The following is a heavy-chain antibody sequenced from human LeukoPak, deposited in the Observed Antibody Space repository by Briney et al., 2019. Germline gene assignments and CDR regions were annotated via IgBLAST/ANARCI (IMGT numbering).Heavy chain of an antibody. J-gene: IGHJ4*02. CDR2: INPSSGGT. CDR1: GYTFTGYY. D-gene: IGHD3-22*01. Sequence: GASVKVSCKASGYTFTGYYMHWVRQAPGQGLEWMGWINPSSGGTNYAQKFQGRVTMTRDTSISTAYMELSRLRSDDTAVYYCARVGDHYYDSSGPIDYWGQGTLVTVSS. V-gene: IGHV1-2*02. CDR3: ARVGDHYYDSSGPIDY.